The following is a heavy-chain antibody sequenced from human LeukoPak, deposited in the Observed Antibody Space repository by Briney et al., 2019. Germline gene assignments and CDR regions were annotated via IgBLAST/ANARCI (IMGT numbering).Heavy chain of an antibody. V-gene: IGHV3-33*01. CDR3: ARDSASTPLDY. D-gene: IGHD1-26*01. J-gene: IGHJ4*02. Sequence: GGSLRLSCATSGFTFSSYGIHWVRQSPGKGMEWVAVVSNDGRNEYYADSVQGRFSISRDNSKDTVYLQMNSLRAEDTAVYYCARDSASTPLDYWGQGTLVTVSS. CDR1: GFTFSSYG. CDR2: VSNDGRNE.